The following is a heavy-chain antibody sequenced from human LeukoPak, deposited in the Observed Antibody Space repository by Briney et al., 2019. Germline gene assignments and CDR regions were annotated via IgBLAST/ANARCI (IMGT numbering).Heavy chain of an antibody. J-gene: IGHJ5*02. V-gene: IGHV4-34*01. D-gene: IGHD3-10*01. CDR3: ARDHRAYYYGSGSYPAAWFDP. CDR2: INHSGST. CDR1: GGSFSGYY. Sequence: PSETLSLTCAVYGGSFSGYYWSWIRQPPGKGLEWIGEINHSGSTNYNPSLKSRVTISVDTSKNQFSLKLSSVTAADTAVYYCARDHRAYYYGSGSYPAAWFDPWGQGTLVTVSS.